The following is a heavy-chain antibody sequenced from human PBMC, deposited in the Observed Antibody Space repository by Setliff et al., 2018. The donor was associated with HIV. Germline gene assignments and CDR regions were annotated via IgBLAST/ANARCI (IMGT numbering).Heavy chain of an antibody. D-gene: IGHD3-22*01. CDR2: IGSKANSYAT. V-gene: IGHV3-73*01. CDR1: GFTFTNAW. CDR3: KADSSGYP. J-gene: IGHJ5*02. Sequence: GGSLRLSCAASGFTFTNAWMSGVRQGPGKGLEWVGRIGSKANSYATAYAASVKGRFTTSREDSKNTAYLQMNSLKTEDTAVYYCKADSSGYPWGQGTLVTVSS.